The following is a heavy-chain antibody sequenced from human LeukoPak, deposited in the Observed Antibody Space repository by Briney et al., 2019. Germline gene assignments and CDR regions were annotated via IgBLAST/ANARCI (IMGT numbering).Heavy chain of an antibody. Sequence: ASVKVSCKASGGTFSSYAISWVRQAPGQGLEWMGGIIPIFGTANYAQKFQGRVTITTDESTSTAYMELSSLRSEDTAVYYCARVGVGAILFDCWGQGTLVTVSS. CDR2: IIPIFGTA. J-gene: IGHJ4*02. CDR3: ARVGVGAILFDC. V-gene: IGHV1-69*05. D-gene: IGHD1-26*01. CDR1: GGTFSSYA.